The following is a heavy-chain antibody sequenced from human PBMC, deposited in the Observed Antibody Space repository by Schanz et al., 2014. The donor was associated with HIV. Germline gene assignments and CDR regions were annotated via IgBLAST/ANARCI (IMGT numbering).Heavy chain of an antibody. J-gene: IGHJ4*02. V-gene: IGHV3-30*18. CDR2: MWYDESHK. D-gene: IGHD1-20*01. CDR1: GFTFSTYG. CDR3: AKDQGDVTGTPFDY. Sequence: QVQLVESGGGVVQPGRSLRLSCAASGFTFSTYGMHWVRQAPGKGLEWVAAMWYDESHKGYADSVKGRFTISRDNSKNTLFLQMNSLRAEDTAMYYCAKDQGDVTGTPFDYWGQGTLVTVSS.